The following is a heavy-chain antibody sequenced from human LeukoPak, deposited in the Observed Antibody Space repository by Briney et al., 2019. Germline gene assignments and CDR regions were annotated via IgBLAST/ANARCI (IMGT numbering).Heavy chain of an antibody. CDR3: ASSVIGDVNVVVPAGGFDP. D-gene: IGHD2-2*01. CDR2: IYYSGST. Sequence: PSETLSLTCTVSGGSISSYYWSWIRQPPGKGLGWIGYIYYSGSTNYNPSLKSRVTISVDTSKNQFSLKLSSVTAADTAVYYCASSVIGDVNVVVPAGGFDPWGQGTLVTVSS. CDR1: GGSISSYY. V-gene: IGHV4-59*01. J-gene: IGHJ5*02.